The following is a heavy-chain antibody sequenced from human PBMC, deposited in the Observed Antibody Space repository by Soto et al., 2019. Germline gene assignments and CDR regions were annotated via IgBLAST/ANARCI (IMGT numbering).Heavy chain of an antibody. V-gene: IGHV4-30-4*01. CDR1: GGSISSGDYY. CDR3: ARASRMVRGVTLFDY. J-gene: IGHJ4*02. Sequence: SETLSLTCTVSGGSISSGDYYWSWIRQPPGKGLEWIGYIYYSGSTYYNPSLKSRVTISVDTSKNQFSLKLSSVTAADTAVYYCARASRMVRGVTLFDYWGQGTLVTVSS. D-gene: IGHD3-10*01. CDR2: IYYSGST.